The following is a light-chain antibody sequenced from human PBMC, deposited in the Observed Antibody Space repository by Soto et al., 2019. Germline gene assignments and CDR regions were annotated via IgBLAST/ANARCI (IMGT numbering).Light chain of an antibody. J-gene: IGLJ1*01. CDR2: GNS. Sequence: QYLLTQPPSVSWAPGHRFTISFTGSISNIWAGYDVHWYQQLPGTAPKLLIYGNSNRPSGVPDRFSGYKSGTSASLAITGLQAEDEADYYCQSYDSSLSGSYVFGTGTKVTVL. V-gene: IGLV1-40*01. CDR1: ISNIWAGYD. CDR3: QSYDSSLSGSYV.